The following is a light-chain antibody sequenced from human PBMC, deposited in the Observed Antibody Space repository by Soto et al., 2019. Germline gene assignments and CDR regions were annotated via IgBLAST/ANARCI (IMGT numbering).Light chain of an antibody. Sequence: QSALTQPASVSVSPGQSITISCSGTSSDVGAYNLVSWYQQFPGKAPKLMIFEVSQRPSGVSSRFSGSKSGSTASLTISGLQADDEADYYCCSFAGGRNVFGTGTKVTVL. CDR1: SSDVGAYNL. CDR3: CSFAGGRNV. CDR2: EVS. J-gene: IGLJ1*01. V-gene: IGLV2-23*02.